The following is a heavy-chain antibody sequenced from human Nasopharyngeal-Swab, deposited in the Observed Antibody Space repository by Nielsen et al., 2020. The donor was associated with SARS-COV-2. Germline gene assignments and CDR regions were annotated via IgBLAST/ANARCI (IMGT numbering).Heavy chain of an antibody. V-gene: IGHV3-53*01. CDR1: GFTVSSNF. D-gene: IGHD1-26*01. J-gene: IGHJ4*02. CDR2: LKSGGGT. CDR3: ARVRQSGAYFPFDS. Sequence: RGSLRLSCVASGFTVSSNFVSWVRQAPGKGLEWVSLLKSGGGTFYADSVRGRFTVSRDNSRNTVYLQMNSLRAEDTAVYYCARVRQSGAYFPFDSWGLGTLVTVSS.